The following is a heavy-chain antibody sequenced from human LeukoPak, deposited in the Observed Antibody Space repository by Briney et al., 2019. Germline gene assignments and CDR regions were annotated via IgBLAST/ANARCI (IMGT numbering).Heavy chain of an antibody. Sequence: GASVKVSCKASGYTFTSYGISWVGQAPGQGREGRGWISAYNGNTNYAQKLQGRVTMTTDTSTSTAYMELRSLRSDDTAVYYCAVCIAAAGSSFDYWGQGTLVTVSS. D-gene: IGHD6-13*01. J-gene: IGHJ4*02. CDR3: AVCIAAAGSSFDY. V-gene: IGHV1-18*01. CDR1: GYTFTSYG. CDR2: ISAYNGNT.